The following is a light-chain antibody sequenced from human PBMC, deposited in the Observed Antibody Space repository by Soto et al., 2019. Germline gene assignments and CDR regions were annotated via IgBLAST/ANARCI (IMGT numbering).Light chain of an antibody. CDR1: SSDVGGYNY. CDR3: SSYTSSSTRV. J-gene: IGLJ3*02. Sequence: QSALTQPASVSGSPGQSITISCTGTSSDVGGYNYVSWCQHHPGTAPKLMIYEVRNRPSGVSNRFSGSKSGNPAALTISGLQAEDEASYYCSSYTSSSTRVFGGGTQLTVL. V-gene: IGLV2-14*01. CDR2: EVR.